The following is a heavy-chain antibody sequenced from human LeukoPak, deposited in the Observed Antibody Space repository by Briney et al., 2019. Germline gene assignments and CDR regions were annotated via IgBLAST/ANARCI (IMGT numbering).Heavy chain of an antibody. CDR1: GGSISSGGHY. Sequence: PSETLSLTCTVSGGSISSGGHYWSWIRQHPGKGLEWIGYIYYSGSTYYNPSLKSRVTISVDTSKNQFSLKLSSVTAADTAVYYCARDARYDSSGYYYILGAFDIWGQGTMVTVSS. J-gene: IGHJ3*02. V-gene: IGHV4-31*03. D-gene: IGHD3-22*01. CDR3: ARDARYDSSGYYYILGAFDI. CDR2: IYYSGST.